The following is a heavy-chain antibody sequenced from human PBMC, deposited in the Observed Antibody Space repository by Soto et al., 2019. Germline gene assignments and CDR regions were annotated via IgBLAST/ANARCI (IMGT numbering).Heavy chain of an antibody. CDR2: INHLGSI. J-gene: IGHJ4*02. V-gene: IGHV4-34*01. Sequence: SETLSLTCVVSGGSLSDYFWSWIRQPPGMALEWIGEINHLGSINYNPSLKSRVTMSLDTSKNQYSLRLSSVTAADTAVYFCAGMFWFGDLLFDYWGPGTLVTVS. CDR1: GGSLSDYF. CDR3: AGMFWFGDLLFDY. D-gene: IGHD3-10*01.